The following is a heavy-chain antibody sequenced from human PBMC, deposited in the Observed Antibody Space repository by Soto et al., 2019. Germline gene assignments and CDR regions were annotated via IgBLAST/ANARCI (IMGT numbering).Heavy chain of an antibody. J-gene: IGHJ3*02. CDR2: IYYSGST. D-gene: IGHD6-6*01. Sequence: SETLSLTCTVSGGSISSYYWSWIRQPPGKGLEWIGYIYYSGSTNYNPSLKSRVTISVDTSKNQFSLKLSSVTAADTAVYYCARVAARPETDAFDIWGQGTMVTVSS. V-gene: IGHV4-59*01. CDR3: ARVAARPETDAFDI. CDR1: GGSISSYY.